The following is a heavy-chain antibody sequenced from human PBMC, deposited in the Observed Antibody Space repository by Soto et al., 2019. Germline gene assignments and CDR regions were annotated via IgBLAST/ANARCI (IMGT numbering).Heavy chain of an antibody. Sequence: PGGSLRLSCAASELTFTNAWISWVRQPPGKGLEWVGRIKSKIDGGTTDYAALVKGRFTISRDDSKSRVYLQMNSLKTEDTALYYCFTDRQFRPAYWGQGTLFTVSS. CDR1: ELTFTNAW. CDR3: FTDRQFRPAY. V-gene: IGHV3-15*01. J-gene: IGHJ4*02. CDR2: IKSKIDGGTT.